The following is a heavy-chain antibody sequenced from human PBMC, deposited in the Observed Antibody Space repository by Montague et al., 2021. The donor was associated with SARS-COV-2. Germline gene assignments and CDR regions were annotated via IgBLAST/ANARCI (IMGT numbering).Heavy chain of an antibody. J-gene: IGHJ4*02. CDR1: GGSISSGSYY. CDR2: ISISGST. CDR3: ARDIAVAGLFDY. Sequence: TLSLTCTVSGGSISSGSYYWSWIRQPAGKGLEWIGRISISGSTNYXPSPKSRVTISVDTSKNQFSLKLSSVTAADTAVYYCARDIAVAGLFDYWGQGTLVTVSS. V-gene: IGHV4-61*02. D-gene: IGHD6-19*01.